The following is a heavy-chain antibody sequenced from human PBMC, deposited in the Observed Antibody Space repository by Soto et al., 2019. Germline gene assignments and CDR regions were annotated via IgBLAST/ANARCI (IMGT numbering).Heavy chain of an antibody. Sequence: GGSLRLSCAASGFTFSTYGMNWVRQAPGKGLEWVSSISSSSSYIYYADSVKGRFTISRDNAKNSLYLQMNSLRAEDTAVYYCASGYYDSSGYSHFDYWGQGTLVTVSS. J-gene: IGHJ4*02. CDR2: ISSSSSYI. CDR1: GFTFSTYG. D-gene: IGHD3-22*01. V-gene: IGHV3-21*01. CDR3: ASGYYDSSGYSHFDY.